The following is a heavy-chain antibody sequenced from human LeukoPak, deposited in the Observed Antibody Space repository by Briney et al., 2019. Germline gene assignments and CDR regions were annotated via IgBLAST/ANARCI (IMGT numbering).Heavy chain of an antibody. J-gene: IGHJ4*02. Sequence: GGSLRLSCAASGFTFSNYNMNWVRQAPGKGLEWVSFISSSSSSIYYADSVKGRFTISRDNAKNSLYLQMNSLRAGDTAVYYCASSIHCSGGSCYVPWGQGTLVTVSS. CDR3: ASSIHCSGGSCYVP. CDR2: ISSSSSSI. CDR1: GFTFSNYN. D-gene: IGHD2-15*01. V-gene: IGHV3-48*01.